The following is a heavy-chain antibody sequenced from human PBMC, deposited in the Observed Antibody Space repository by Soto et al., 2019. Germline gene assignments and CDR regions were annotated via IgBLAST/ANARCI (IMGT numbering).Heavy chain of an antibody. D-gene: IGHD2-2*02. V-gene: IGHV1-8*01. CDR2: MNPTSGNT. CDR3: AGSDGHTFNWLDS. Sequence: QVQLVQSGAEVKTPGASVKVSCKASGYTFTKYDMNWVRQAPGQGLEWMGWMNPTSGNTGYAQKFQGRLTMTWNNAIGIANMELSSLRNEDTAVYYCAGSDGHTFNWLDSWGQGTLVTGS. CDR1: GYTFTKYD. J-gene: IGHJ5*01.